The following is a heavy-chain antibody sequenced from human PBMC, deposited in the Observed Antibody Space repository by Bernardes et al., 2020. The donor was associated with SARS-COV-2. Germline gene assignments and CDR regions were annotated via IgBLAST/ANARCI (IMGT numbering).Heavy chain of an antibody. CDR1: GFTFSSYW. Sequence: GGSLRLSCAASGFTFSSYWMSWVRQAPGKGLEWVSAISGSGGSTYYADSVKGRFTISRDNSKNTLYLQMNSLRAEDTAVYYCAVPRGYSSGGFDYWGQGTLVTVSS. CDR2: ISGSGGST. J-gene: IGHJ4*02. D-gene: IGHD6-25*01. V-gene: IGHV3-23*01. CDR3: AVPRGYSSGGFDY.